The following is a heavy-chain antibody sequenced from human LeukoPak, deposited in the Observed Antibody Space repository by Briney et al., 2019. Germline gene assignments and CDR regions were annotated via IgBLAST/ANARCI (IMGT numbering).Heavy chain of an antibody. Sequence: SETLSLTCTVSGGSISSYYWSWIRQPPGKGLEWIGYIYYSGSTNYNPSLKSRVTISVDTSKNQFSLELSSVTAADTAVYYCARGGRDGYAANDAFDIWGQGTMVTVSS. D-gene: IGHD5-24*01. CDR2: IYYSGST. CDR3: ARGGRDGYAANDAFDI. J-gene: IGHJ3*02. CDR1: GGSISSYY. V-gene: IGHV4-59*01.